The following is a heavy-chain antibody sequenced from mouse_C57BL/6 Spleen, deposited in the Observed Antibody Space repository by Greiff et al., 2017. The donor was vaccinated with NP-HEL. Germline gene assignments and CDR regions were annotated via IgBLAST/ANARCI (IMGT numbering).Heavy chain of an antibody. V-gene: IGHV1-50*01. Sequence: QVQLQQPGAELVKPGASVKLSCKASGYTFTSYWMQWVKQRPGQGLEWIGEIDPSDSYTNYNQKFKGKATLTVDTSSSTAYMQLSSLTSEDSAVYYCAGYYYGSYWYLDVWGTGTTVTVSS. CDR2: IDPSDSYT. D-gene: IGHD1-1*01. CDR3: AGYYYGSYWYLDV. CDR1: GYTFTSYW. J-gene: IGHJ1*03.